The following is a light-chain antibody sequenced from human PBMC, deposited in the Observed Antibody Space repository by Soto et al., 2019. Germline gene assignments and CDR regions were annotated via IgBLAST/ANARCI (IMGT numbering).Light chain of an antibody. J-gene: IGKJ1*01. V-gene: IGKV1-6*01. CDR2: AAS. CDR3: LQDYSYHRT. CDR1: QGTRND. Sequence: AIQMTQSPSSLSASVGDRVTITCRASQGTRNDLGWYQQKPGKAPKLLIYAASRLQSGVPSRFSGSGSGTDFTLTIGSLQSEDFAAYYCLQDYSYHRTVGQGTKVEIK.